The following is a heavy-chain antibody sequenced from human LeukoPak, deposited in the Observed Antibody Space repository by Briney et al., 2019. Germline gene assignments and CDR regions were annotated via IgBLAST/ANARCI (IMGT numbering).Heavy chain of an antibody. CDR1: GGTFNCYA. D-gene: IGHD3-10*01. CDR3: ASGKFGLRGWCDP. Sequence: SVKVSCKASGGTFNCYAVTWGRNAHGPGLEWMGGIIPNFRTANYAQQFQGRVTITTDESTDTAYMELTSLTSEDTAIYYCASGKFGLRGWCDPWGQGTLVIVSP. V-gene: IGHV1-69*05. J-gene: IGHJ5*02. CDR2: IIPNFRTA.